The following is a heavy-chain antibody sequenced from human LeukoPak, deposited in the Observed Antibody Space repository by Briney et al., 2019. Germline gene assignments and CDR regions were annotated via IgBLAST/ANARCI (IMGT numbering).Heavy chain of an antibody. Sequence: PSETLSLTCTVSGGSISSSSYYWSWIRQPPGKGLEWIGYIYYSGSTNYNPSLKSRVTISVDTSKNQFSLKLSSVTAADTAVYYCARDRGPGNWGPPWVFDYWGQGTLVTVSS. J-gene: IGHJ4*02. CDR2: IYYSGST. CDR3: ARDRGPGNWGPPWVFDY. CDR1: GGSISSSSYY. V-gene: IGHV4-61*01. D-gene: IGHD7-27*01.